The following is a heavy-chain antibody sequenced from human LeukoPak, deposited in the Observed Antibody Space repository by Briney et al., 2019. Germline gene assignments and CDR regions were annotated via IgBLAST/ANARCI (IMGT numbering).Heavy chain of an antibody. V-gene: IGHV3-7*01. D-gene: IGHD2-8*01. J-gene: IGHJ4*02. CDR3: ARNARGPGDY. CDR1: GLPFSTFW. Sequence: GGSLRLSCAASGLPFSTFWMNWIRQAPGKGLEWVANINQDGSEEYYVDSVKGRFTISRDNAKNSVYLQMNSLRVEDTGIYYCARNARGPGDYWGQGTVVTVSS. CDR2: INQDGSEE.